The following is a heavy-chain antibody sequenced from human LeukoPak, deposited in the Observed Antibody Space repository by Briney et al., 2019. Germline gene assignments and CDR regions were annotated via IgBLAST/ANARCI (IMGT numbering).Heavy chain of an antibody. Sequence: AGGSLRLSCAASGFTFSSYDMHWVRQATGKGLEWASAIGTAGDTYYPGSVKGRFTISRDNAKNSLYLQMNSLRAEDTAVYYCARDDPRYCSGGSCFDYWGQGTLVTVSS. CDR3: ARDDPRYCSGGSCFDY. J-gene: IGHJ4*02. CDR1: GFTFSSYD. CDR2: IGTAGDT. D-gene: IGHD2-15*01. V-gene: IGHV3-13*01.